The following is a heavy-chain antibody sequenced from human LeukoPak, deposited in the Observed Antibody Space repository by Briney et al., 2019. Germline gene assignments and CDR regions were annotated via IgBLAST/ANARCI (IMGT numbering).Heavy chain of an antibody. D-gene: IGHD3-22*01. CDR3: ARDLDYYDSSGYRPFDY. Sequence: ASVKVSCKASGYTFINYGISWVRQAPGQGLEWMGWISGYDGRTYYAQKFQGRVTLTTDTSTSTVHMELRSLRSDDTAVYYCARDLDYYDSSGYRPFDYWGQGTLVTVSS. V-gene: IGHV1-18*01. J-gene: IGHJ4*02. CDR2: ISGYDGRT. CDR1: GYTFINYG.